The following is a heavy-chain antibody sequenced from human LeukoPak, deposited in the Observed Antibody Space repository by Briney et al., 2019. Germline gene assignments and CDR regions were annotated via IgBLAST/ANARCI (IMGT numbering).Heavy chain of an antibody. CDR3: ARQWLTTADEYYYGMDV. Sequence: GGSLRLSCAASGFTFDDYAMHWVRQAPGKGLEWVSGISWNSGSIGYADSVKGRFTISRDNAKNSLYLQMNSLRAEDTALYYCARQWLTTADEYYYGMDVWGQGTTVTVSS. CDR2: ISWNSGSI. J-gene: IGHJ6*02. D-gene: IGHD6-19*01. CDR1: GFTFDDYA. V-gene: IGHV3-9*01.